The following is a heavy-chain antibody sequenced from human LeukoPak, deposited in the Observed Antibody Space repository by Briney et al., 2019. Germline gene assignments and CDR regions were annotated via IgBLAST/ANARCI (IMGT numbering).Heavy chain of an antibody. CDR2: IIPIFGTA. V-gene: IGHV1-69*01. CDR1: GGTFSSYA. D-gene: IGHD2-2*01. CDR3: ARASTFIVVVPAAKSAYAFDI. J-gene: IGHJ3*02. Sequence: GSSVKVSCKASGGTFSSYAISWVRQAPGQGLEWMGGIIPIFGTANYAQKFQGRVTITADESTSTAYMELSSLRSEDTAVYYCARASTFIVVVPAAKSAYAFDIWGQGTMVTVSS.